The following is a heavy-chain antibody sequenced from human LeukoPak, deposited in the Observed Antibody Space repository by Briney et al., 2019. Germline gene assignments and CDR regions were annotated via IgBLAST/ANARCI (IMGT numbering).Heavy chain of an antibody. D-gene: IGHD6-13*01. J-gene: IGHJ4*02. CDR1: GYSFTNYW. CDR3: AKLMPQQLVSFDH. V-gene: IGHV5-51*01. Sequence: GESLKISCKGSGYSFTNYWIGWVRQMPGKGLEWMGIIYPGDSDSRYSPSFQGQVTFSADKSISTAYLQWSSLKASDTAMYYCAKLMPQQLVSFDHWGQGTLVTVTS. CDR2: IYPGDSDS.